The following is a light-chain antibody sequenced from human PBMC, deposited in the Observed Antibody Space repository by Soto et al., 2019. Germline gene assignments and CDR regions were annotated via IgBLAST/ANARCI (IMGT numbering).Light chain of an antibody. CDR2: EVS. CDR3: SSYAASRTHV. Sequence: ALTQPASVSGSPGQSITISCAVTSSDVGGYNYVSWYQQHPGKVPKLMIYEVSNRPSGVSNRFSGSKSGNTASLTISGLQAEDEADYYCSSYAASRTHVFGPGTKVTVL. V-gene: IGLV2-14*01. CDR1: SSDVGGYNY. J-gene: IGLJ1*01.